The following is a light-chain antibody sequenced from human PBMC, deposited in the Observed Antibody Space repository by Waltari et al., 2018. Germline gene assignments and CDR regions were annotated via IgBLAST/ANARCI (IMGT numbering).Light chain of an antibody. Sequence: DIQMTQSPSTLSASVGHRVPITCRASQSISSWLAWYQQKPGKAPKLLIYKASSLESGVPSRFSGSGSGTEFTLTISSLQPDDFATYYCQQYNSYSATFGQGTKLEIK. CDR1: QSISSW. V-gene: IGKV1-5*03. CDR2: KAS. CDR3: QQYNSYSAT. J-gene: IGKJ2*01.